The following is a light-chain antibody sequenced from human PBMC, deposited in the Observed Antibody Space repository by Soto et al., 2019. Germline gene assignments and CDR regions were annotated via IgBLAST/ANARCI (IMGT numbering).Light chain of an antibody. CDR2: EGT. Sequence: QSALTQPASVSGSPGQSITISCTGASSDVGSQSLVSWYQQHPGKAPKLMIYEGTKRPSGVSSRFSGSKSGNTASLTISGLQAEDEANYFCCSYVGRPTFGVVFGGGTKLTVL. CDR3: CSYVGRPTFGVV. V-gene: IGLV2-23*03. CDR1: SSDVGSQSL. J-gene: IGLJ2*01.